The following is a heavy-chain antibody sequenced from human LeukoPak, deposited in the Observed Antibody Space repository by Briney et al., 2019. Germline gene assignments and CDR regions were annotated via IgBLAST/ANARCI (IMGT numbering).Heavy chain of an antibody. CDR2: ISYDGSNK. CDR3: ARDGWLRLGDRAAFDI. CDR1: GFTFSSYA. D-gene: IGHD5-12*01. V-gene: IGHV3-30-3*01. Sequence: PGGSLRLSCAASGFTFSSYAMHWVRQAPGKGLEWVADISYDGSNKYYADSVKGRFTISRDNSKNTLYLQMNSLRAEDTAVYYCARDGWLRLGDRAAFDIWGQGTMVTVSS. J-gene: IGHJ3*02.